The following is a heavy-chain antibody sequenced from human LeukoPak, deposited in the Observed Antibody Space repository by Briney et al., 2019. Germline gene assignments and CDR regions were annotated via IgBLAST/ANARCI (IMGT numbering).Heavy chain of an antibody. D-gene: IGHD2-2*01. CDR2: IYYSGST. Sequence: PSETLSLTCTVSGGSISSYYWSWIRQPPGKGLEWIGYIYYSGSTNYNPSLKSRVTMSVDTSKNQFSLKLSSVTAADTAVYYCARVGNLQYQNWFDPWGQGTLVTVSS. CDR1: GGSISSYY. J-gene: IGHJ5*02. V-gene: IGHV4-59*12. CDR3: ARVGNLQYQNWFDP.